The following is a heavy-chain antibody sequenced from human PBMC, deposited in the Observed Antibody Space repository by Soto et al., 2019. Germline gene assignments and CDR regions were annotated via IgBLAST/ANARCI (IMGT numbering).Heavy chain of an antibody. Sequence: QVQLQESGPGLVKPSQTLSLTCTVSGGSISSGGYYWGWIRQHPGKGLEWIGYIYYSGSTYYNPSLKSRVTISVDTSNNQFSLKLSSVTAADTAVYYCARIGDILTGYFQHWGQGTLVTVSS. CDR2: IYYSGST. CDR1: GGSISSGGYY. CDR3: ARIGDILTGYFQH. V-gene: IGHV4-31*03. D-gene: IGHD3-9*01. J-gene: IGHJ1*01.